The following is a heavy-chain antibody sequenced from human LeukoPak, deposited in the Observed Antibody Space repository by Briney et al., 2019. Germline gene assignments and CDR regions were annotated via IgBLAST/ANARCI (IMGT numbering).Heavy chain of an antibody. Sequence: GGSLRLSCAASGFTFSSYSMNWVRQAPGKGLEWASSISSSSSYIYYADSVKGRFTISRDNAKNSLYLQMNSLRAEDTAVYYCARTHDYGDYEGDYWGQGTLVTVSS. V-gene: IGHV3-21*01. CDR1: GFTFSSYS. CDR2: ISSSSSYI. D-gene: IGHD4-17*01. J-gene: IGHJ4*02. CDR3: ARTHDYGDYEGDY.